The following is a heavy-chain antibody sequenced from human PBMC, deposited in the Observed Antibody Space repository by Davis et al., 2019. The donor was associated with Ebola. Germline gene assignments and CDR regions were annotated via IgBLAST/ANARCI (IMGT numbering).Heavy chain of an antibody. D-gene: IGHD4-11*01. CDR2: INHSGST. J-gene: IGHJ6*02. Sequence: GSLRLSCAVYGGSFSGYYWSWIRQPSGKGLEWIGEINHSGSTNYNPSLKSRVTISVDTSKNQFSLKLSSVTAADTAVYYCASGSNYQYYYYGMDVWGQGTTVTVSS. CDR3: ASGSNYQYYYYGMDV. CDR1: GGSFSGYY. V-gene: IGHV4-34*01.